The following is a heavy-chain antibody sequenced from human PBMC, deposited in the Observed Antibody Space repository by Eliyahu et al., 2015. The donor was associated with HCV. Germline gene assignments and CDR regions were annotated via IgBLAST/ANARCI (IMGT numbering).Heavy chain of an antibody. Sequence: QLQLQESXPGLVRPSEXLSLTCTXPGGSIXSSGYYWGWXRQPPGKGLEWIGSIYYSGSTYYXPSLNSRVTISVDTSKNRFSLKLSSVTAADTAVYYCASHYYGMDVWGQGTTVTVSS. J-gene: IGHJ6*02. CDR1: GGSIXSSGYY. V-gene: IGHV4-39*02. CDR2: IYYSGST. CDR3: ASHYYGMDV.